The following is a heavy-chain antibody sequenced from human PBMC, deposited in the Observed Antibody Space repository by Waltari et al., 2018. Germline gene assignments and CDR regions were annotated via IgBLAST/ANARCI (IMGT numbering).Heavy chain of an antibody. D-gene: IGHD1-1*01. V-gene: IGHV1-2*06. Sequence: QVKLVQSGAEVKKPGASVRVSCKASGYNFTKYYIHWVRQAPGQGLEWMGRINPKSGDANYTQPFQGRVIMTRDTSINTAYLEVTGLTSDDTAIFYCATANILGIGTFDYWGQGTLVSVSS. J-gene: IGHJ4*02. CDR2: INPKSGDA. CDR3: ATANILGIGTFDY. CDR1: GYNFTKYY.